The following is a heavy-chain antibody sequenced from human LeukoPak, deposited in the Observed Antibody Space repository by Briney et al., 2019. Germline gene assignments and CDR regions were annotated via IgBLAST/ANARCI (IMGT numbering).Heavy chain of an antibody. J-gene: IGHJ4*02. CDR3: AKDRLLASWRPHRYYFDY. CDR2: ISGSGGST. D-gene: IGHD3-3*02. CDR1: GFTFSSYA. Sequence: PGGSLRLSCAASGFTFSSYAMSLVRQAPGKGLEWVSAISGSGGSTYYADSVKGRFTISRDNSKNTLYLQMNSLRAEDTAVYYCAKDRLLASWRPHRYYFDYWGQGTLVTVSS. V-gene: IGHV3-23*01.